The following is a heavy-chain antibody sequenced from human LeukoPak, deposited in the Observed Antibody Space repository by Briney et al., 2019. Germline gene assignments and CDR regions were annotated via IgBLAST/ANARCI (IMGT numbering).Heavy chain of an antibody. CDR2: INPNSGGT. D-gene: IGHD6-13*01. V-gene: IGHV1-2*02. CDR3: ARFRRYSATGYMDV. CDR1: GYTFTGYY. J-gene: IGHJ6*03. Sequence: ASVKVSCKASGYTFTGYYIHWVRQAPGQGLEWMGWINPNSGGTNYAQKFQGRVTMTRDTSISTAYMELSRLRSDDTAVYYCARFRRYSATGYMDVWGKGTTVTVSS.